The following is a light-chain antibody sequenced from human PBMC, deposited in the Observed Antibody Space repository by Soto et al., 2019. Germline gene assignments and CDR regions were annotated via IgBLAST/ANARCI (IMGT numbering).Light chain of an antibody. CDR2: DVT. Sequence: QSVLTQPHSVSGSPGQSVSISCSGTICDIGHFDYVSWYQQHPGKAPKLIIYDVTKRPSGVPDRFSGSKSGLTASLFISVLQTEDEGEYFCCSYSGKFAFVFGGGTKLTVL. J-gene: IGLJ2*01. CDR1: ICDIGHFDY. V-gene: IGLV2-11*01. CDR3: CSYSGKFAFV.